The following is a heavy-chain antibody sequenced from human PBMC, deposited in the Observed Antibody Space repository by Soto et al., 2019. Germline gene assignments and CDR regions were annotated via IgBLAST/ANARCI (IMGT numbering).Heavy chain of an antibody. CDR1: GFTFSSYS. Sequence: EVQLVESGGGLVKPGGSLRLSCAASGFTFSSYSMNWVRQAPGKGLEWVSSISSSSSYIYYADSVKGRFTISRDNAKTSLYLQMNSLRAEDTAVYYCARVKGGQVVYWGQGTLVTVSS. D-gene: IGHD2-15*01. V-gene: IGHV3-21*01. CDR3: ARVKGGQVVY. CDR2: ISSSSSYI. J-gene: IGHJ4*02.